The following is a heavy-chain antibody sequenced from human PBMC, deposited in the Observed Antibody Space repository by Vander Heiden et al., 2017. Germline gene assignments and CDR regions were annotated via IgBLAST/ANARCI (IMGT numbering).Heavy chain of an antibody. V-gene: IGHV4-39*01. Sequence: LQLQESGPGLVKPSETLSLSCTVSGGSISSSTYYWGWIRQPPGKGREWIGHIYYGGSTSYNPSLKSRVTMSVDTSKNQFSLKLSSVTAAETALYYCARFRYGVLNNWFDPWGQGTLVTVSS. CDR3: ARFRYGVLNNWFDP. CDR1: GGSISSSTYY. J-gene: IGHJ5*02. D-gene: IGHD4-17*01. CDR2: IYYGGST.